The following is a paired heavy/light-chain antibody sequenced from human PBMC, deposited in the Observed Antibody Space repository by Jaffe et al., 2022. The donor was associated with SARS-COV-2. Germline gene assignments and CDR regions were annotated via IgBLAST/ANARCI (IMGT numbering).Heavy chain of an antibody. V-gene: IGHV3-15*01. D-gene: IGHD1-26*01. Sequence: EVQLVESGGGLVKPGGSLRLTCAASGFTFSDAWMNWVRQAPGKGLEWVARIKSKTAGGATDYTAPVKGRFTISRDDSENILYLQMISLKTEDTAVYYCAAGVGTSDFDYWGQGTLVTVSS. CDR2: IKSKTAGGAT. CDR1: GFTFSDAW. CDR3: AAGVGTSDFDY. J-gene: IGHJ4*02.
Light chain of an antibody. CDR3: QQYYSAPLT. CDR1: QSVLYSPKNKNF. V-gene: IGKV4-1*01. J-gene: IGKJ4*01. CDR2: WAS. Sequence: DIVMTQSPSSLAVSLGERATINCKSSQSVLYSPKNKNFLAWYQQKPGQPPKLLIYWASTRESGVPDRFSGSGSGTDFTLTISSLQAEDVAVYYCQQYYSAPLTFGGGTKVEIK.